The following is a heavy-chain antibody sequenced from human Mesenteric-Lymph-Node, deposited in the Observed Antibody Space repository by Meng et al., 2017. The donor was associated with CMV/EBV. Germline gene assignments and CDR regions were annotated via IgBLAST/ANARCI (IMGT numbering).Heavy chain of an antibody. J-gene: IGHJ4*02. Sequence: KVSCRASGYTFTAFYMHWVRQAPGQGLEWMGWINPNTGGANYAQNFQGRVTMTRDTSISTAYMELTRLTSDDTAVYYCAGIDYFARFWGQGTLVTVSS. CDR1: GYTFTAFY. CDR2: INPNTGGA. D-gene: IGHD2/OR15-2a*01. V-gene: IGHV1-2*02. CDR3: AGIDYFARF.